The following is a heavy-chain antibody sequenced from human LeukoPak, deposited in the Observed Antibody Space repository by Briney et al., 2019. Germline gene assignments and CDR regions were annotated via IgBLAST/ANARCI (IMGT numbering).Heavy chain of an antibody. V-gene: IGHV4-34*01. CDR3: ARGHY. CDR2: INHSGST. CDR1: GGSFSGYY. Sequence: SETLSLTCAVYGGSFSGYYWSWIRQPPGKGLEWIGEINHSGSTNYNPSLKSRVTISVDTSRNQFSLKPSSVTAADTAVYYCARGHYWGQGTLVTVSS. J-gene: IGHJ4*02.